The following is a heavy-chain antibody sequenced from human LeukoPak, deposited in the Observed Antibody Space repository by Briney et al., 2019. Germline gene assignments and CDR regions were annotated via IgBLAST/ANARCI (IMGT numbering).Heavy chain of an antibody. J-gene: IGHJ6*03. D-gene: IGHD2-2*02. CDR3: ARGPLTTVVVPAAIYYYYYMDV. CDR2: INHSGST. CDR1: GGSFSGYY. Sequence: PSETLSLTCAVYGGSFSGYYWSWIRQPPGEGLEWIGEINHSGSTNYNPSLKSRVTISVDTSKNQFSLKLSSVTAADTAVYYCARGPLTTVVVPAAIYYYYYMDVWGKGTTVTVSS. V-gene: IGHV4-34*01.